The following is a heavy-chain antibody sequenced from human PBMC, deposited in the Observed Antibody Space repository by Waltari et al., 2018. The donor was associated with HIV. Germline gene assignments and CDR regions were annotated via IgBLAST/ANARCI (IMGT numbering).Heavy chain of an antibody. CDR1: GYDFIKYH. D-gene: IGHD3-10*01. Sequence: QVQLVQSGAEVKKPGASVKVSCKAYGYDFIKYHINWVRQAPGQGLEWMGWISVNSGNTNHAQKFQGRVTMTTDTSTTTAYMELRSLRSDDTAVYYCARVHRERVIIRERNWFDPWGQGTLVTVSS. V-gene: IGHV1-18*01. CDR3: ARVHRERVIIRERNWFDP. CDR2: ISVNSGNT. J-gene: IGHJ5*02.